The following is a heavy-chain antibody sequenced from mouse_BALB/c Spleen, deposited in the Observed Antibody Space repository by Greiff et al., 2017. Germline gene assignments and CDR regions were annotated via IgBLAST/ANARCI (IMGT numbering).Heavy chain of an antibody. CDR1: GFTFSSFG. V-gene: IGHV5-17*02. Sequence: DVHLVESGGGLVQPGGSRKLSCAASGFTFSSFGMHWVRQAPEKGLEWVAYISSGSSTIYYADTVKGRFTISRDNPKNTLFLQMTSLRSEDTAMYYCANHYFDYWGQGTTLTVSS. J-gene: IGHJ2*01. CDR2: ISSGSSTI. CDR3: ANHYFDY.